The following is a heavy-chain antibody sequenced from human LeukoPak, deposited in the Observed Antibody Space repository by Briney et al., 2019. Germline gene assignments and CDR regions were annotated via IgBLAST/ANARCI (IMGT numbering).Heavy chain of an antibody. V-gene: IGHV4-59*01. CDR2: IYYSGST. D-gene: IGHD5-18*01. CDR3: ARGHGYSYDYVFDY. Sequence: SETLSLTCTVSGGSISSYYWSWIRQPPGKGLEWIGYIYYSGSTNYNPSLKSRVTISVDTSKNQFSLKLSSVTAADTAVYYCARGHGYSYDYVFDYWGQGTLVTVSS. J-gene: IGHJ4*02. CDR1: GGSISSYY.